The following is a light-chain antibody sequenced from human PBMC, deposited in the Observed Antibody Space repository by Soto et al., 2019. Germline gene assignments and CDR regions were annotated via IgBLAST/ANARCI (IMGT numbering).Light chain of an antibody. Sequence: QSALTQPASVSGSPGQSITISCAGTSSDVGSNNLVSWYYQHPAKAPKLMIYEGIKRPSGVSNRFSGSKSGDTASLTISGLQAEAEADYYCCSYAGNTVFGGGTKLTVL. V-gene: IGLV2-23*01. CDR2: EGI. CDR3: CSYAGNTV. J-gene: IGLJ3*02. CDR1: SSDVGSNNL.